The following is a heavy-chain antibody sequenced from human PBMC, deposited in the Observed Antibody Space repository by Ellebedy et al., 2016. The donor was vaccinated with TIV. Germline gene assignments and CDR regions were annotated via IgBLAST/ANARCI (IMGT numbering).Heavy chain of an antibody. CDR2: INAGNGST. J-gene: IGHJ4*02. CDR3: AKDYLVFGVGSYFDY. V-gene: IGHV1-3*01. Sequence: ASVKVSXXASGYTFSNYPINWVRQAPGQGLEWMGWINAGNGSTKYSQKFQGRVTITKDTSANTVYMELSSLRSEDTAVYYCAKDYLVFGVGSYFDYWGQGTLVTVSS. CDR1: GYTFSNYP. D-gene: IGHD3-3*01.